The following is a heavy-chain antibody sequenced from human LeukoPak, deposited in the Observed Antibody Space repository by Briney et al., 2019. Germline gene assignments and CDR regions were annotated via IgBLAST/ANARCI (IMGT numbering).Heavy chain of an antibody. D-gene: IGHD6-13*01. CDR3: ARESIAAAGTDYYGMDV. CDR1: GGSISSYY. V-gene: IGHV4-59*01. CDR2: IYYSGST. Sequence: SETLSLTCTVSGGSISSYYWSWIRQPPGKGLEWIGYIYYSGSTNSNPSLKSRVTISVDTSKNQFSLKLSSVTAADTAVYYCARESIAAAGTDYYGMDVWGQGTTVTVSS. J-gene: IGHJ6*02.